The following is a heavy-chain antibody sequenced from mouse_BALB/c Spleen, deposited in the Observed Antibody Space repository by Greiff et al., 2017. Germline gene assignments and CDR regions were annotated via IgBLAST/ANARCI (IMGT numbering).Heavy chain of an antibody. CDR3: ARSYGSYYAMDY. CDR2: ISSGGGST. J-gene: IGHJ4*01. D-gene: IGHD1-2*01. Sequence: EVQLVESGGGLVKPGGSLKLSCAASGFAFSSYDMSWVRQTPEKRLEWVAYISSGGGSTYYPDTVKGRFTISRDNAKNTLYLQMSSLKSEDTAMYYCARSYGSYYAMDYWGQGTSVTVSS. CDR1: GFAFSSYD. V-gene: IGHV5-12-1*01.